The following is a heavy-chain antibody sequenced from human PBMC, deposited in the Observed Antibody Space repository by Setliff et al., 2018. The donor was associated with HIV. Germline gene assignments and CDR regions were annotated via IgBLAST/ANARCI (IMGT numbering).Heavy chain of an antibody. V-gene: IGHV3-48*03. CDR3: LVAVEEDV. Sequence: GGSLRLSCAASGFTFSSYEMNWVRQAPGKGLEWVSYISSSDNTIHYADSVRGRFTISRDNAKKSLYLQMNSLRAEDTAVYYCLVAVEEDVWGKGTTVTVSS. D-gene: IGHD5-12*01. CDR1: GFTFSSYE. J-gene: IGHJ6*04. CDR2: ISSSDNTI.